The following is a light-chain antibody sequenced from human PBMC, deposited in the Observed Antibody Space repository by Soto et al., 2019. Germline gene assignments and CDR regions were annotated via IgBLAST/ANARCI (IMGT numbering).Light chain of an antibody. Sequence: EIVLTQSPGTLSVSPGERATLSCRASQSVSSNLAWYQQKPGQAPRLLIYGASTRATGIPDRFSGSGSGTDFTLTISRLEPEDFAVYHCQQYGSSPLITFGQGTRLEIK. J-gene: IGKJ5*01. CDR3: QQYGSSPLIT. CDR2: GAS. CDR1: QSVSSN. V-gene: IGKV3-20*01.